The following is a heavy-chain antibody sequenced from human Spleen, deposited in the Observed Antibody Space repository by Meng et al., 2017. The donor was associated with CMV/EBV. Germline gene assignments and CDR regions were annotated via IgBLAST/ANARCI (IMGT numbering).Heavy chain of an antibody. CDR3: AKDRGYSGYDWGEYYFDY. CDR1: GFTFSSYA. CDR2: ISGSGGST. J-gene: IGHJ4*02. D-gene: IGHD5-12*01. V-gene: IGHV3-23*01. Sequence: LSLTCAASGFTFSSYAMSWVRQAPGKGLEWVSAISGSGGSTYYADSVKSRCTISRDNSKNTLYLQMNSLRAEDTSVYYCAKDRGYSGYDWGEYYFDYWGQGTLVTVSS.